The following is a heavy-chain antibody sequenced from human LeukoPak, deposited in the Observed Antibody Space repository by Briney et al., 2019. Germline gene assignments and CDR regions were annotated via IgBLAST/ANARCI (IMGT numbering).Heavy chain of an antibody. CDR3: ARVLYDILTGYSDAFDI. V-gene: IGHV4-39*07. CDR1: GGSISSSSYY. Sequence: SETLSLTCTVSGGSISSSSYYWGWIRQPPGKGLEWIGSIYYSGSTYYNPSLKSRVTISVDTSKNQFSLKLSSVTAADTAVYYCARVLYDILTGYSDAFDIWGQGTMVTVSS. CDR2: IYYSGST. J-gene: IGHJ3*02. D-gene: IGHD3-9*01.